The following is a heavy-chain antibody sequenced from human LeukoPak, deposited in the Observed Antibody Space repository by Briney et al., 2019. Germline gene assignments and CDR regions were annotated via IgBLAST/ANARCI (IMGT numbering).Heavy chain of an antibody. CDR3: ARQDYDSSGYPHY. CDR1: GYSFINYW. CDR2: IYPGDSDT. Sequence: GESLQISCKGSGYSFINYWIGWVRQMPGKGLEWMGIIYPGDSDTRYSPSFQGQVTISADKSISTAYLQWSSLKASDTAMYCCARQDYDSSGYPHYWGQGTLVTVSS. V-gene: IGHV5-51*01. J-gene: IGHJ4*02. D-gene: IGHD3-22*01.